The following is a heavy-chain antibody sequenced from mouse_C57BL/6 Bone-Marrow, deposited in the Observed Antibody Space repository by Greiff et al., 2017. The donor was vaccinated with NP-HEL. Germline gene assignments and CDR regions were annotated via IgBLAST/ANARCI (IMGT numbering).Heavy chain of an antibody. Sequence: EVQLEESGGGLVKPGASVKLSCAASGFTFSDYGMHWVRQAPEKGLEWVGYISSGSSTTYYEDTVKGRVTMSRDKAKNTLFLQMTSLRSEDTAMYYCARPGYYGSSSWFAYWGQGTLVTVSA. D-gene: IGHD1-1*01. CDR3: ARPGYYGSSSWFAY. J-gene: IGHJ3*01. CDR2: ISSGSSTT. CDR1: GFTFSDYG. V-gene: IGHV5-17*01.